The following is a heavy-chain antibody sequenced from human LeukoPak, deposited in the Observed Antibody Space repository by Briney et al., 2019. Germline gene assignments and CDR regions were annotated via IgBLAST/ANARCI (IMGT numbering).Heavy chain of an antibody. V-gene: IGHV4-38-2*02. D-gene: IGHD3-3*01. CDR2: IYHSGST. Sequence: SETLSLTCTVSGYSLSSGYYLGWIRQPPGKGLGWIGSIYHSGSTYYNPSLKSRVTISVDTSKNQFSLKLSSVTAADTAVYYCARERKILLEWLFPSGSWFDPWGQGTLVTVSS. J-gene: IGHJ5*02. CDR3: ARERKILLEWLFPSGSWFDP. CDR1: GYSLSSGYY.